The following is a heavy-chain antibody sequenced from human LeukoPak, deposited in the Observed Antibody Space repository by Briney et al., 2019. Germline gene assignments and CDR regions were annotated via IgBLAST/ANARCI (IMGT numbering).Heavy chain of an antibody. Sequence: SETLSLTCTVSSGSISSGAYSWTWLRQPPGKGLEWIGYIYYRGSTNYNPSLKSRVALSVDTSKNQFSLKLSSVTAADTAVYYCAREGTSGTHLNWFDPWGQGTLVTVSS. CDR2: IYYRGST. J-gene: IGHJ5*02. V-gene: IGHV4-61*08. D-gene: IGHD1-1*01. CDR3: AREGTSGTHLNWFDP. CDR1: SGSISSGAYS.